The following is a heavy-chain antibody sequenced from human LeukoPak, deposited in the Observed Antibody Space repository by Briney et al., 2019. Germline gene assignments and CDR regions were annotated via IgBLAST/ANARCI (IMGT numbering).Heavy chain of an antibody. CDR2: APHEGGDN. Sequence: PGGSLSLSCVASGFTFTAYAMHWVRQAPGEGLEWVAVAPHEGGDNYYADSVKGRFTISRDNGKNSLYLQMNSLRTEDTAVYFCVTGGDFYYAHWGQGTLVTVSS. V-gene: IGHV3-30*01. J-gene: IGHJ4*02. CDR1: GFTFTAYA. D-gene: IGHD2-21*01. CDR3: VTGGDFYYAH.